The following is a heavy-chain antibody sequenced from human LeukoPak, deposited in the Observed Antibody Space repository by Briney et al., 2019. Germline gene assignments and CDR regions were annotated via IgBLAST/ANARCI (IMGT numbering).Heavy chain of an antibody. Sequence: PSETLSLTCVLFDESLSGHYWSWIRQSPGKGLEWIGDINHSGGTNYNPSLKSRVTISVDTSKNQFSLRLTSVTAADTAVYYCARSGTDGVSYYYAMDVWGQGTTVIVSS. CDR2: INHSGGT. CDR3: ARSGTDGVSYYYAMDV. D-gene: IGHD3/OR15-3a*01. V-gene: IGHV4-34*01. J-gene: IGHJ6*02. CDR1: DESLSGHY.